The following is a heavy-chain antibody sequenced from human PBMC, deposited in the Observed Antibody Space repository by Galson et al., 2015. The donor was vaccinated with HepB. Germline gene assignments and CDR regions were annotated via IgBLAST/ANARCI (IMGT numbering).Heavy chain of an antibody. CDR2: TRNKANSYTT. J-gene: IGHJ6*02. Sequence: SLRLSCAASGFTFSDHYMDWVRQAPGKGLEWVGRTRNKANSYTTEYAASVKGRFTISRDDSKNSLYLQMNSLKTEDTAVYYCAIGPVPAANYYGMDVWGQGTTVTVSS. V-gene: IGHV3-72*01. D-gene: IGHD2-2*01. CDR1: GFTFSDHY. CDR3: AIGPVPAANYYGMDV.